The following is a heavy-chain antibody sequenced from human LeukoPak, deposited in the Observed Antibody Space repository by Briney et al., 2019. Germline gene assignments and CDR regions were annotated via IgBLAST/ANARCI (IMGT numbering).Heavy chain of an antibody. Sequence: SETLSLTCTVSGGSISSYYWTWVRQPPGKGLEWIGYIHYSGSTNNNPSLKSRVTISVDTSKNQFSLKLTSVTAADTAVYYCARNYDFWSGYLDYWGQGTLVTVSS. D-gene: IGHD3-3*01. J-gene: IGHJ4*02. CDR2: IHYSGST. CDR1: GGSISSYY. V-gene: IGHV4-59*01. CDR3: ARNYDFWSGYLDY.